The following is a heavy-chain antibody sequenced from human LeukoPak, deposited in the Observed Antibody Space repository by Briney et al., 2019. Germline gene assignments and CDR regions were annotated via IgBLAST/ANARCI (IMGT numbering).Heavy chain of an antibody. Sequence: PSETLSLTCTVSGGSISSSSYYWGWIRQPPGKGLEWIGSIYYSGSTNYNPSLKSRVTISVDTSKNQFSLKLSSVTAADTAVYYCARSPDEILTGYSLGLGAFDIWGQGTMVTVSS. J-gene: IGHJ3*02. D-gene: IGHD3-9*01. CDR1: GGSISSSSYY. CDR2: IYYSGST. CDR3: ARSPDEILTGYSLGLGAFDI. V-gene: IGHV4-39*07.